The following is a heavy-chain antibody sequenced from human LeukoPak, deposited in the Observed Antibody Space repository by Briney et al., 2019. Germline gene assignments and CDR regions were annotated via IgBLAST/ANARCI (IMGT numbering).Heavy chain of an antibody. D-gene: IGHD3-16*02. Sequence: GGSLRLSCAASGFTFSSYGMSWVRQAPGKGLEWVSYISSSGSTIYYADSVKGRFTISRDNAKNSLYLQMNSLRAEDTAVYYCARDHPYDYVWGSYRPLYNWFDPWGQGTLVTVSS. J-gene: IGHJ5*02. CDR1: GFTFSSYG. V-gene: IGHV3-48*04. CDR3: ARDHPYDYVWGSYRPLYNWFDP. CDR2: ISSSGSTI.